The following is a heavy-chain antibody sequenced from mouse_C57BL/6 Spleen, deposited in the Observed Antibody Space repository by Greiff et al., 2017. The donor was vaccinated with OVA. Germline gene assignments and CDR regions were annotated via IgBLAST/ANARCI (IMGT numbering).Heavy chain of an antibody. CDR3: TRKDGSSYEDYFDY. Sequence: VKLVESGAELVRPGASVTLSCKASGYTFTDYEMHWVKQTPVHGLEWIGAIDPETGGTAYNQKFKGKAILTADKSSSTAYMERRSLTSEDSAVYYCTRKDGSSYEDYFDYWGQGTTLTVSS. J-gene: IGHJ2*01. CDR2: IDPETGGT. V-gene: IGHV1-15*01. D-gene: IGHD1-1*01. CDR1: GYTFTDYE.